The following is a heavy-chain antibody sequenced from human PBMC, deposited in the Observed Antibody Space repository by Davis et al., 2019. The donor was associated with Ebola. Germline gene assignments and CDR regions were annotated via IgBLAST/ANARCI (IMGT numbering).Heavy chain of an antibody. CDR3: SREVRGGFSPMDL. CDR1: GFTFINYW. V-gene: IGHV3-74*01. D-gene: IGHD5-18*01. Sequence: PGGSLRLSCAASGFTFINYWMHWVCHAPGKGLEWVSRANSDGSTTGYGDSVKGRFTISRDNARNTLYLQMNSLRAEDTAVYYCSREVRGGFSPMDLWGTGTTVTVSS. J-gene: IGHJ6*04. CDR2: ANSDGSTT.